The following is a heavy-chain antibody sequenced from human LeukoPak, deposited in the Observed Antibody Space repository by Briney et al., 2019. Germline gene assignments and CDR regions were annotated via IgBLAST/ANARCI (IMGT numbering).Heavy chain of an antibody. V-gene: IGHV4-59*08. D-gene: IGHD6-19*01. Sequence: SETLSLTCTVSGGSISSYYWSWIRQPPGKGLEWIGYIYYSGSTNYNPSLKSRVTISVDTSKNQFSLKLSSVTAADTAVYYCARSSGWSPYYYYMGVWGKGTTVTVSS. CDR2: IYYSGST. CDR1: GGSISSYY. CDR3: ARSSGWSPYYYYMGV. J-gene: IGHJ6*03.